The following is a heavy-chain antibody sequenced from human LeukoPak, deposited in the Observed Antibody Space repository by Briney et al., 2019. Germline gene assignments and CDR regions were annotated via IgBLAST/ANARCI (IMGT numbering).Heavy chain of an antibody. CDR1: GGSFSGCY. CDR3: ARGIGYSSSWYRRNWFDP. J-gene: IGHJ5*02. D-gene: IGHD6-13*01. V-gene: IGHV4-34*01. Sequence: SETLSLTCAVYGGSFSGCYWSWIRQPPGKGLEWIGEINHSGSTNYNPSLKSRVTISVDTSKNQFSLKLSSVTAADTAVYYCARGIGYSSSWYRRNWFDPWGQGTLVTVSS. CDR2: INHSGST.